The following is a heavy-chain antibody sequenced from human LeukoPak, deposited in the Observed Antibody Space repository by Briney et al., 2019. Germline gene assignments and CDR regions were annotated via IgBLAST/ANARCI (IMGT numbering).Heavy chain of an antibody. D-gene: IGHD2-15*01. J-gene: IGHJ4*02. CDR3: AKQLGYRSDGSCYFPY. V-gene: IGHV3-7*03. CDR1: GFTFTNYW. Sequence: PGGSLRLSCAASGFTFTNYWMSWIRQAPGKGLEWVANINQDGSQENCVASVKGRFTISRDNAMNSLFLQMNSLRAEDTAVYYCAKQLGYRSDGSCYFPYWGQGTLVTVSS. CDR2: INQDGSQE.